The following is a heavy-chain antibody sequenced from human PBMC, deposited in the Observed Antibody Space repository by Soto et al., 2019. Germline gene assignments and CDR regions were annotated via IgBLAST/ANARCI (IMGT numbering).Heavy chain of an antibody. CDR1: GFTFSSYA. CDR3: ARDHAIFGVVTPDY. D-gene: IGHD3-3*01. J-gene: IGHJ4*02. CDR2: ISYDGSNK. V-gene: IGHV3-30-3*01. Sequence: LRLSCAASGFTFSSYAMHWVRQAPGKGLEWVAVISYDGSNKYYADSVKGRFTISRDNSKNTLYLQMNSLRAEDTAVYYCARDHAIFGVVTPDYWGQGTLVTVSS.